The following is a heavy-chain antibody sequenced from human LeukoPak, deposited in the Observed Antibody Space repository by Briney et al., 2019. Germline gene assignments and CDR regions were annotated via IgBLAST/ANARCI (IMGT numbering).Heavy chain of an antibody. CDR1: GFTFSSYW. Sequence: GGSLRLSCAASGFTFSSYWMNWVRQAPGKRLEWVANIKQDGSEKYYVDSVKGRFTISRDDANNSLYLQMNSLRAEDTAVYYCARGRGGLLWFGEFNSWGQGTLVTVSS. D-gene: IGHD3-10*01. CDR3: ARGRGGLLWFGEFNS. V-gene: IGHV3-7*01. J-gene: IGHJ4*02. CDR2: IKQDGSEK.